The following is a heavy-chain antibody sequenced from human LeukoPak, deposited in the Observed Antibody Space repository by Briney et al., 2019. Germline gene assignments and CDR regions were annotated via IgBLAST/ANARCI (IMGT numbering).Heavy chain of an antibody. Sequence: SETLSLTCAVYGGSLSGYYWSWIRQPPGKGLEWIGEINHSGSTNYNPSLKSRVTISVDTSKNQFSLKLSSVTAADTAVYYCARGTPYYYYGMDVWGQGTTVTVSS. CDR1: GGSLSGYY. J-gene: IGHJ6*02. V-gene: IGHV4-34*01. CDR3: ARGTPYYYYGMDV. CDR2: INHSGST.